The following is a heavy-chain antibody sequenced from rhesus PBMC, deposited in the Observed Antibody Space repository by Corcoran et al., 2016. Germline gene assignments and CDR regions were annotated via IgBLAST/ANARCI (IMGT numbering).Heavy chain of an antibody. J-gene: IGHJ4*01. CDR1: GGSISSSNW. V-gene: IGHV4S18*01. D-gene: IGHD6-31*01. Sequence: QVQLQESGPGLVKPSETLSLTCAVSGGSISSSNWWSWIRQSPGKGLELVGYIYGGSWSTSYNPSLKSRVTISTDTSKNQFSLKLSSVTAADTAVYYCARRGSGWGYFDYWGQGVLVTVSS. CDR2: IYGGSWST. CDR3: ARRGSGWGYFDY.